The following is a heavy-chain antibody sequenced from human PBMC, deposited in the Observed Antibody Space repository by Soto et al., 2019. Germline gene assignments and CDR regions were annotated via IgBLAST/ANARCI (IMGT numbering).Heavy chain of an antibody. D-gene: IGHD5-12*01. CDR1: GGTFSSYT. J-gene: IGHJ6*02. Sequence: SVKVSCKASGGTFSSYTISWVRQAPGQGLEWMGRIIPILGIANYAQKFQGRVTITADKSTSTAYMELSSLRSEDTAVYYCAMTGVGSGYAGYYYYYGMDVWG. CDR3: AMTGVGSGYAGYYYYYGMDV. V-gene: IGHV1-69*02. CDR2: IIPILGIA.